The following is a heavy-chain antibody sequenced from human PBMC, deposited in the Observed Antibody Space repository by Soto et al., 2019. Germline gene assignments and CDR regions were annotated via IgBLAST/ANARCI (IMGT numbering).Heavy chain of an antibody. Sequence: SVTLSLTCTVSGGSISSYSWSWIRQPPGKGLECIGYISYTGSTHYNPSLMSRVTISMDTSKNQFSLKLSSVTAADTAVYYCARRYYGSGSYYNEDDEYFDYRGQGTLVTVSS. CDR2: ISYTGST. J-gene: IGHJ4*02. CDR3: ARRYYGSGSYYNEDDEYFDY. V-gene: IGHV4-59*08. D-gene: IGHD3-10*01. CDR1: GGSISSYS.